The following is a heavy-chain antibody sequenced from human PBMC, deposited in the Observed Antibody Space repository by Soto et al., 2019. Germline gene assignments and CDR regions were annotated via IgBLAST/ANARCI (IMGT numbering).Heavy chain of an antibody. CDR1: GFTFSSYW. V-gene: IGHV3-7*04. D-gene: IGHD3-22*01. Sequence: PGGSLRLSCAASGFTFSSYWMSWVRQAPGKGLEWVANIKQDGSEKWYVDSVKGRFTISRDNAKNSLYLQMNGLRAEDTAVYYCARGDYYDSSGPFSDAFDIWGQGTMVTVSS. CDR2: IKQDGSEK. J-gene: IGHJ3*02. CDR3: ARGDYYDSSGPFSDAFDI.